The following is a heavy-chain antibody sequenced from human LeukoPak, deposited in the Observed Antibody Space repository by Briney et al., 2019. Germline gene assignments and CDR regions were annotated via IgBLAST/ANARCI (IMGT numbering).Heavy chain of an antibody. CDR1: GFTFDRNW. Sequence: GGALRLSCAASGFTFDRNWMTWVRQAPGKGLEGVGNINSGGCEKYCVDAVKGRFTISREDEKKLVYMQRNKLRGDDTAVYYCARGPHYGHFVDFLDHWGQGALVTVSS. CDR2: INSGGCEK. V-gene: IGHV3-7*01. J-gene: IGHJ4*02. D-gene: IGHD4-17*01. CDR3: ARGPHYGHFVDFLDH.